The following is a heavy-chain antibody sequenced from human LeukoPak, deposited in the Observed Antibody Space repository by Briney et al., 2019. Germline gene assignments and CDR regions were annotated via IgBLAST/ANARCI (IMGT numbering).Heavy chain of an antibody. Sequence: ASVKVSCKASGYTFTGYYMHWVRQAPGQGLEWMGWINPNSGGTNYTQKFQGRVTTTRDTSINTAYMELSRLRSDDTAVYYCARRYSSSSFDPWGQGTLVTVSS. V-gene: IGHV1-2*02. D-gene: IGHD6-13*01. J-gene: IGHJ5*02. CDR1: GYTFTGYY. CDR3: ARRYSSSSFDP. CDR2: INPNSGGT.